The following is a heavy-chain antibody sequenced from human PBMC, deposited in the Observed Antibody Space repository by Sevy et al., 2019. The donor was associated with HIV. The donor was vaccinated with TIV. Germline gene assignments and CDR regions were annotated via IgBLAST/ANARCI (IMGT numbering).Heavy chain of an antibody. V-gene: IGHV3-30-3*01. CDR3: ARDDVGCSSTSCYGFDY. CDR1: GFTFSSYA. Sequence: GGSLRLSCAASGFTFSSYAMHWGRQAPGKGLEWVAGISYDGSNKYYADSVKGRFTISRDNSKNTLYLQMNSLRAEDTAVYYCARDDVGCSSTSCYGFDYWGQGTLVTVSS. D-gene: IGHD2-2*01. CDR2: ISYDGSNK. J-gene: IGHJ4*02.